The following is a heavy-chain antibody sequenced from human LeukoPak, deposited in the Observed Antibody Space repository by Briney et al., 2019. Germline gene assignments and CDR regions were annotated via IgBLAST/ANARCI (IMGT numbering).Heavy chain of an antibody. J-gene: IGHJ1*01. V-gene: IGHV3-30-3*01. Sequence: GRSLRLSCAASGFTFSSYAMHWVRQAPGKGLEWVAVISYDGSNKYYADSVKGRFTISRDNSKNTLYLQMNSLRAEDTAVYYCARDSSHPKSIAVAGKNFQHWGQGTLVTVSS. D-gene: IGHD6-19*01. CDR1: GFTFSSYA. CDR3: ARDSSHPKSIAVAGKNFQH. CDR2: ISYDGSNK.